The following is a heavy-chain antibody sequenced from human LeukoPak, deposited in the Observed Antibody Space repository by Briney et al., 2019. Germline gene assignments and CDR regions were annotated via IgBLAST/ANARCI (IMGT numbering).Heavy chain of an antibody. J-gene: IGHJ4*02. CDR3: ARPFIETPSLGALDY. CDR1: GYTFTDYY. Sequence: ASVKVSCKASGYTFTDYYMHWVRQAPGQGLEWIGWINPDSGGTNYAQNFQGRVTMTRDTSISTAYMELSRLRSDDTAVYYCARPFIETPSLGALDYWGQGTLVTVSS. CDR2: INPDSGGT. V-gene: IGHV1-2*02. D-gene: IGHD4-23*01.